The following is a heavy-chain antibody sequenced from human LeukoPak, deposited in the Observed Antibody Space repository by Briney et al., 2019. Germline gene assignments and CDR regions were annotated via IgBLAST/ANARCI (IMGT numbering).Heavy chain of an antibody. J-gene: IGHJ4*02. D-gene: IGHD6-19*01. V-gene: IGHV3-72*01. Sequence: PGGSLRLSCAASGFTFSDHKMDWVRQAPGKGLEWVGRIRDKANGHSTEYAASVKGRFILSRDDSKNSLSLQMNSLRDEDTAVYYCAKDRGSGWYVDYWGQGTPVTVSS. CDR2: IRDKANGHST. CDR1: GFTFSDHK. CDR3: AKDRGSGWYVDY.